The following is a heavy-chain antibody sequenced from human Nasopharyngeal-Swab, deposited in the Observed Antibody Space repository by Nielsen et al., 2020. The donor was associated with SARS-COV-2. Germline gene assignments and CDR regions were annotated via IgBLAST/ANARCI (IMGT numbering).Heavy chain of an antibody. V-gene: IGHV3-23*01. CDR3: ARLGTESYHYYSLDV. CDR2: ISASGGST. CDR1: GFTFSSYA. Sequence: GGSLRLSCAASGFTFSSYAMTWVRQAPGKGLEWVSAISASGGSTYYAASVRGRFTISRDNSKKSLYLQMNSLRAEDTAVYYCARLGTESYHYYSLDVWGQGTTVTVSS. D-gene: IGHD1-1*01. J-gene: IGHJ6*02.